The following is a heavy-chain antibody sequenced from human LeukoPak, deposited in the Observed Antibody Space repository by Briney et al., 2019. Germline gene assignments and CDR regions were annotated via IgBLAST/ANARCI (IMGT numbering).Heavy chain of an antibody. Sequence: GGSLRLSCAGSGFTFSRYNMNWFRQAPGKGLERVSSISSSSSYIFYADSVKGRFTISRDNAKNSLYQQMNSLRAEDTAVYYCARDAQWLVPEGYYYYMDVWGKGTTVTVSS. CDR3: ARDAQWLVPEGYYYYMDV. V-gene: IGHV3-21*01. CDR2: ISSSSSYI. CDR1: GFTFSRYN. J-gene: IGHJ6*03. D-gene: IGHD6-19*01.